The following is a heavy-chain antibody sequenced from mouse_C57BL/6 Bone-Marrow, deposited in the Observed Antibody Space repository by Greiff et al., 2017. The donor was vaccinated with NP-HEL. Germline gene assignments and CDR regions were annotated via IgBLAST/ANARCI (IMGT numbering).Heavy chain of an antibody. CDR2: SDPSDSYN. V-gene: IGHV1-69*01. Sequence: QVQLKQSGAELVMPGASVKLSCKASGYTFTSYWMHRVKQRPGQGLEWIGESDPSDSYNNYNQKFKGKSTLTVDKSSSTAYMQLSSLTCEDSAVYYCARWLLLYYAMDYWGQGTSVTVSS. CDR3: ARWLLLYYAMDY. J-gene: IGHJ4*01. CDR1: GYTFTSYW. D-gene: IGHD2-3*01.